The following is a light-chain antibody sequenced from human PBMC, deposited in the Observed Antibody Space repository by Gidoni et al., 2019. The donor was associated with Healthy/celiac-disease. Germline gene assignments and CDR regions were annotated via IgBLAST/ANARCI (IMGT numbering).Light chain of an antibody. Sequence: EIVLTQSPGTLSLSPGERATLSCRASQSVSSNYLAWYQQKPGQAPRLLIYGASSRATGIQDRFSGSGSGTDFTLTISRLEPEDFAVYYCQRYGSSPPITFGGGTKVEIK. CDR2: GAS. V-gene: IGKV3-20*01. CDR3: QRYGSSPPIT. CDR1: QSVSSNY. J-gene: IGKJ4*01.